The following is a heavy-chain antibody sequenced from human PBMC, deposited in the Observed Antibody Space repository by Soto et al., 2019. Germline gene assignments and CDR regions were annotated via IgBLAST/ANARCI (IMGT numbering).Heavy chain of an antibody. D-gene: IGHD3-22*01. CDR2: ISSSSSYI. J-gene: IGHJ4*02. CDR1: GFTFSSYS. V-gene: IGHV3-21*01. Sequence: VGSVRLSCAASGFTFSSYSMNWVRQAPGKGLEWVSSISSSSSYIYYADSVKGRFTISRDNAKNSLYLQMNSLRAEDTAVYYCVGDYYDSSGYYLFDYWGQGTLVTVSS. CDR3: VGDYYDSSGYYLFDY.